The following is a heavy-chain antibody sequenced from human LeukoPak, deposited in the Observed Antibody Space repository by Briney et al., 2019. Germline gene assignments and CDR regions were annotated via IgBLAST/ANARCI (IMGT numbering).Heavy chain of an antibody. CDR1: GFTFSDYK. V-gene: IGHV3-9*01. J-gene: IGHJ4*02. CDR3: AKASAGRDFDY. Sequence: GGSLRLSCTASGFTFSDYKMNWIRQAPGKGLEWVSGLSWNSGVIGYADSVKGRFTVSRDNAKNSLYLHMNSLRVEDTALYYCAKASAGRDFDYWGQGTLVTVSS. CDR2: LSWNSGVI.